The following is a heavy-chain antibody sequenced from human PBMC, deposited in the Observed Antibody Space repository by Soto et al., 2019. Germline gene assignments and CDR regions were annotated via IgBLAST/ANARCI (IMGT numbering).Heavy chain of an antibody. CDR3: AGDPDSHYNDSHASSYP. CDR1: GGTFSTYT. D-gene: IGHD4-4*01. Sequence: QVQLVQSGAEVKKPGSSVKVSCKASGGTFSTYTITWVRQAPGQGLEWMGRIIPIIGIINYAQKFQGRVTIRADKFTGTAYMELTGLRSDDTAVYYCAGDPDSHYNDSHASSYPWGQGTLVTVSS. V-gene: IGHV1-69*08. CDR2: IIPIIGII. J-gene: IGHJ5*02.